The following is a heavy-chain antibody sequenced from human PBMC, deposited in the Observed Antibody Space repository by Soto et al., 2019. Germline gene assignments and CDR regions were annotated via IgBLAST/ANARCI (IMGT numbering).Heavy chain of an antibody. J-gene: IGHJ6*02. V-gene: IGHV5-51*01. CDR2: IYPGDSDT. Sequence: GESLKISCKGSGYTFTNYWIGWVRQMPGKGLEWMGIIYPGDSDTKYNPSFQGQVAISADKSITTTYLQWSSLKASGTAIYYGAASIFYYGMDVWGQGTTVTVSS. CDR3: AASIFYYGMDV. CDR1: GYTFTNYW.